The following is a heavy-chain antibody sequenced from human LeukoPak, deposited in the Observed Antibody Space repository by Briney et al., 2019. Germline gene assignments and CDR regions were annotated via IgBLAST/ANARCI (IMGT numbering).Heavy chain of an antibody. CDR2: INPNSGGT. J-gene: IGHJ3*02. CDR1: GYTFTGYY. CDR3: ARENIAVADAFDI. Sequence: ASVKVPCKASGYTFTGYYMHWVRQAPGQGLEWMGWINPNSGGTNYAQKFQGRVTMTRDTSISTAYMELSRLISDDTAVYYCARENIAVADAFDIWGQGTMVTVSS. D-gene: IGHD6-19*01. V-gene: IGHV1-2*02.